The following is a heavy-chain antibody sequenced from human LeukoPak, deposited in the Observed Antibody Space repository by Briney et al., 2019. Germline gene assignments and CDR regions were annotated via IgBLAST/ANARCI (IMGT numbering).Heavy chain of an antibody. J-gene: IGHJ4*02. Sequence: PGGSLRLSCAASGFTFSSYSMNWVRHAPGKGLEWVSSISSSSSYIYYAHSVKGRFTISRDNAKNSLYLQMNSLRAEDTAVYYCARDSPGSSWYRGSFDCWGQGTLVTVSS. CDR3: ARDSPGSSWYRGSFDC. V-gene: IGHV3-21*01. CDR2: ISSSSSYI. D-gene: IGHD6-13*01. CDR1: GFTFSSYS.